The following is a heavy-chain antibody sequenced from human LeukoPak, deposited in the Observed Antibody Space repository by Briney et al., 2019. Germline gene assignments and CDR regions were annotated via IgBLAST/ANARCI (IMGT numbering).Heavy chain of an antibody. J-gene: IGHJ6*02. CDR1: GDSIGSYY. D-gene: IGHD2-15*01. CDR3: ARGRVVVVVGYYYYYGMDV. V-gene: IGHV4-59*12. CDR2: MDYSGAR. Sequence: SETLSLTCTVSGDSIGSYYWYWFRQPPGKELEWIACMDYSGARHYNPSLKSRVAISIDTSENQFSLRLSSVTAADTAVYYCARGRVVVVVGYYYYYGMDVWGQGTTVTVSS.